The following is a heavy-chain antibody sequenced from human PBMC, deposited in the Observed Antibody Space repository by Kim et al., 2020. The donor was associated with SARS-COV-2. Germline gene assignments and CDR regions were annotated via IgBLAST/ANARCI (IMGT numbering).Heavy chain of an antibody. CDR3: ALASGGDLFGSVPYYYYYGMDV. CDR1: GFTFSSYS. D-gene: IGHD2-15*01. V-gene: IGHV3-21*01. Sequence: GGSLRLSCAASGFTFSSYSMNWVRQAPGKGLEWVSSISSSSSYIYYADSVKGRFTISRDNAKNSLYLQMNSLRAEDTAVYYCALASGGDLFGSVPYYYYYGMDVWGQGTTVTVSS. CDR2: ISSSSSYI. J-gene: IGHJ6*02.